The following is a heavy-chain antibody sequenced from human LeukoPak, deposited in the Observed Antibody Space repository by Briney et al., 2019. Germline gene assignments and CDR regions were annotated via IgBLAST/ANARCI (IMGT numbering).Heavy chain of an antibody. CDR1: GYTFTGYY. V-gene: IGHV1-2*06. J-gene: IGHJ4*02. CDR2: INPNSGGT. CDR3: ARVGKVRGVIDY. D-gene: IGHD3-10*01. Sequence: ASVKVSCKASGYTFTGYYMHWVRQAPGQGLEWMGRINPNSGGTNYAQKFQGRVTMTRDTSISTAYMELSRLRSDDTAVYYCARVGKVRGVIDYWGQGTLVTVSS.